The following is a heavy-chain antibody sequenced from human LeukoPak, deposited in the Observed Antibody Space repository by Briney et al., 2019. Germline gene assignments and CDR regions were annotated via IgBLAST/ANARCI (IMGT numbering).Heavy chain of an antibody. J-gene: IGHJ4*02. V-gene: IGHV3-30*02. D-gene: IGHD1-14*01. CDR2: IRYDESNK. CDR3: AKGDKPGY. CDR1: GFTFSSYG. Sequence: GGSLRLSCVTSGFTFSSYGMHWVRQAPGKGLEWVAFIRYDESNKYYADSVKGRFTISRDNSRNTLYLQMNSLRAEDTAVYYCAKGDKPGYWGQGTLITVSS.